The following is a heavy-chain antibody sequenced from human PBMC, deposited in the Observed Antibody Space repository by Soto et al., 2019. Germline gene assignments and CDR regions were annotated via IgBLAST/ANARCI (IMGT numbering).Heavy chain of an antibody. J-gene: IGHJ4*02. CDR1: GFTFSNAW. CDR3: TSHRMQLWSPQELYFDY. CDR2: IKSKTDGGTT. Sequence: PGGSLRLSCAASGFTFSNAWMSWVRQAPGKGLEWVGRIKSKTDGGTTDYAAPVKGRFTISRDDSKNTLYLQMNSLKTEDTAVYYCTSHRMQLWSPQELYFDYWGQGTLVTVSS. V-gene: IGHV3-15*01. D-gene: IGHD5-18*01.